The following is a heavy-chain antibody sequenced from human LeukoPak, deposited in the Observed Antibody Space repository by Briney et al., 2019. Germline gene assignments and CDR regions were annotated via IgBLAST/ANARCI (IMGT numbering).Heavy chain of an antibody. CDR3: AKEHGLYYYYGMDV. J-gene: IGHJ6*02. V-gene: IGHV3-23*01. CDR1: GFTFSSYA. Sequence: GGSLSLSCAASGFTFSSYAMSLVRQPPGKGLEWVSAISGSGGSTYYADSVKGRFTISRDNSKNTLYLQMNSLRAEDTAVYYCAKEHGLYYYYGMDVWGQGTTVTVSS. CDR2: ISGSGGST.